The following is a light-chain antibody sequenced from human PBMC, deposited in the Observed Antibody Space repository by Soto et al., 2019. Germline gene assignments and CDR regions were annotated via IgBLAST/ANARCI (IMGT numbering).Light chain of an antibody. Sequence: DIQLTQSPSFLSASVGDRVTITCRASQGISTYLAWYLQRPGKAPKLLIYGASTLQSGVPSRFSGSGSGTEFTLAISSLQPEDFGTDYCQQLNSDWYAFGQGTKLEI. CDR1: QGISTY. V-gene: IGKV1-9*01. CDR2: GAS. CDR3: QQLNSDWYA. J-gene: IGKJ2*01.